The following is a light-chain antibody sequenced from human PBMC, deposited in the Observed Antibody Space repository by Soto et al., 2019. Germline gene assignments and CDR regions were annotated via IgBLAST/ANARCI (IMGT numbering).Light chain of an antibody. V-gene: IGKV3-20*01. Sequence: FRQSALSLSFTTRERSTLSCMSSQTVGSSFLAWFQHKPGQAPRLLIYGASTRATGIPDRFSGSGSGTDFTLTISILEPEDFAVYYCQQYGSSPRTFGQGTKVDIK. CDR1: QTVGSSF. J-gene: IGKJ1*01. CDR2: GAS. CDR3: QQYGSSPRT.